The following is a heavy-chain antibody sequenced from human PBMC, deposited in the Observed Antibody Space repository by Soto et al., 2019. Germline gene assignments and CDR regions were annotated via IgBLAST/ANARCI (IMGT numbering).Heavy chain of an antibody. CDR2: SSYDGDTK. D-gene: IGHD6-19*01. Sequence: QLQLVESGGGVVQPEKSLRLSCEASGFTFSAFDMHWVRQSPGKGLEWVATSSYDGDTKYYANSVKGRFTISRDNSRNTLDLHMNSLRAEDTAMYYCTRDWSAVIGTPSDLWGQGTMVVVSS. CDR1: GFTFSAFD. J-gene: IGHJ3*01. V-gene: IGHV3-30-3*01. CDR3: TRDWSAVIGTPSDL.